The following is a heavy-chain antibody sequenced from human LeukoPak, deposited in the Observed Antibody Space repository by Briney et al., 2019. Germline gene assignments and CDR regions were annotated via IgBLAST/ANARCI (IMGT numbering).Heavy chain of an antibody. CDR1: GFTLTNFA. V-gene: IGHV3-23*01. CDR2: ISGSGGST. J-gene: IGHJ4*02. CDR3: AKDLSNYDFWSGYEANYYFDY. Sequence: PGGSLRLSCAASGFTLTNFAMNWVRQAPGKGLEWVSSISGSGGSTYYADSVKGRFTISRDNSKNTLYLQMNSLRAEDTAVYNCAKDLSNYDFWSGYEANYYFDYWGQGTLVTVSS. D-gene: IGHD3-3*01.